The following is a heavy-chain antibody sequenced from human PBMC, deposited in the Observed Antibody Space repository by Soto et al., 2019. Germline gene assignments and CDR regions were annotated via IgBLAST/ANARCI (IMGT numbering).Heavy chain of an antibody. CDR1: GFTFSNAW. CDR3: TTDVRGVRLCITIFGVVMDARDYYYGMDV. D-gene: IGHD3-3*01. J-gene: IGHJ6*02. CDR2: IKSKNDGGTT. Sequence: GGSLRLSCAASGFTFSNAWMNWVRQAPGKGLEWVGRIKSKNDGGTTDYAAPVKGRFTISRDDSKNKLYLQMNSLKTEDTAINYCTTDVRGVRLCITIFGVVMDARDYYYGMDVWGQGTTVTVSS. V-gene: IGHV3-15*07.